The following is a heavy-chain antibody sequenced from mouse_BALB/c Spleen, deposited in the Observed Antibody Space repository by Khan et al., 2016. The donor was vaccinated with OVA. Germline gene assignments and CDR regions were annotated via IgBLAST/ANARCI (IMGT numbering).Heavy chain of an antibody. V-gene: IGHV2-6-5*01. Sequence: QVQLKQSGPGLVAPSQSLSITCTVSGFSLTDYGVSWIRQPPGKGLEWLGVIWGGGSTYYNSALKSRLSISKDNSKSQVFLKMSSLQTDDKAMYYCAKVVWSYYYALDYWGQGTSVTVSS. CDR1: GFSLTDYG. J-gene: IGHJ4*01. CDR2: IWGGGST. CDR3: AKVVWSYYYALDY. D-gene: IGHD1-1*02.